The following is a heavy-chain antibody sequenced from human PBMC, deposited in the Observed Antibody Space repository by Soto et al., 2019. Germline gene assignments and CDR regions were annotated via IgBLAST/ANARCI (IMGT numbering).Heavy chain of an antibody. CDR3: ARDGTPYYYYMDV. CDR1: GFTFSSYG. V-gene: IGHV3-33*01. J-gene: IGHJ6*03. Sequence: QVQLVESGGGVVQPGRSLRLSCAASGFTFSSYGMHWVRQAPGKGLEWGAVIWYDGSNKYYEDSVKGRFTISRDNSKNTLHQQKNSLRAEDTAVYYCARDGTPYYYYMDVWGKGTTVTVSS. D-gene: IGHD6-13*01. CDR2: IWYDGSNK.